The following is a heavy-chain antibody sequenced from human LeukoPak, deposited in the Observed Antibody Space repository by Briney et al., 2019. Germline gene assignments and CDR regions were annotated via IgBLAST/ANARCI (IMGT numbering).Heavy chain of an antibody. CDR2: IRSKGYGGTT. CDR1: GFTFGDYA. Sequence: PGGSLRLSCTASGFTFGDYAMSWVRQAPGKGLEWVSFIRSKGYGGTTEYAASVKGRFTISRDDSKSIAYLQMNSLKTEDTAVYYCTRDDFWSGYPLTWGQGTLVTVSS. V-gene: IGHV3-49*04. CDR3: TRDDFWSGYPLT. D-gene: IGHD3-3*01. J-gene: IGHJ5*02.